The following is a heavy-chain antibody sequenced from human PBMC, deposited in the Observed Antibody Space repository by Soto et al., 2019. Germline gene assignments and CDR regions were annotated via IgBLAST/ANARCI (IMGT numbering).Heavy chain of an antibody. CDR1: GGTFSSYA. J-gene: IGHJ6*02. Sequence: SVKVSFTASGGTFSSYAISWVRQAPGQGLEWMGGIIPIFGTANYAQKFQGRVTITADESTSTAYMELSSLRSEDTAVYYCARDGTGYYYYGMDVWGQGTTVTVSS. V-gene: IGHV1-69*13. D-gene: IGHD1-26*01. CDR2: IIPIFGTA. CDR3: ARDGTGYYYYGMDV.